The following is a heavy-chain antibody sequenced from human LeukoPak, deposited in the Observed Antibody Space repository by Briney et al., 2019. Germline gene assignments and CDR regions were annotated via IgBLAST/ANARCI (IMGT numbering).Heavy chain of an antibody. CDR3: ARGLGQIWRGVNYYFDY. CDR2: IYYSGST. D-gene: IGHD3-10*01. Sequence: PSETLSLTCTVSGGSISSSSYYWGWIRQPPGKGLEWIGSIYYSGSTYYNPSLKSRVTISVDTSKNQFSLKLSSVTAADTAVYYYARGLGQIWRGVNYYFDYWGQGTLVTVSS. CDR1: GGSISSSSYY. V-gene: IGHV4-39*01. J-gene: IGHJ4*02.